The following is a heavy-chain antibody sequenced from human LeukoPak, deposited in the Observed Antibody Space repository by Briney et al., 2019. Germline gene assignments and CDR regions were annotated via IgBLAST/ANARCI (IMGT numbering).Heavy chain of an antibody. V-gene: IGHV3-30*18. Sequence: VQPGRSLRLSCAASGFTFSSYGMHWVRQAPGKGLEWVAVISYDGSNKYYADSVKGRSTISRDNSKNTLYLQMNSLRAEDTAVYYCAKESRGGFMGYYDSSDYYGMDVWGQGTTVTVSS. CDR3: AKESRGGFMGYYDSSDYYGMDV. J-gene: IGHJ6*02. CDR1: GFTFSSYG. D-gene: IGHD3-22*01. CDR2: ISYDGSNK.